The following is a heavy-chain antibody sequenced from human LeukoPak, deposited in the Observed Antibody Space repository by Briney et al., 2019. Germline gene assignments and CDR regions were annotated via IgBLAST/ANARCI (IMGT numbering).Heavy chain of an antibody. J-gene: IGHJ4*02. CDR1: GYTFTSYG. CDR3: ARETDYFAGSGVDY. D-gene: IGHD3-9*01. Sequence: GASVKVSCKASGYTFTSYGISWVRQAPGQGLEWMGWISAYNGNTNYAQKLQGRVTMTTDTSTSTAYMELRSLGSDDTAVYYCARETDYFAGSGVDYWGQGTLVTVSS. CDR2: ISAYNGNT. V-gene: IGHV1-18*01.